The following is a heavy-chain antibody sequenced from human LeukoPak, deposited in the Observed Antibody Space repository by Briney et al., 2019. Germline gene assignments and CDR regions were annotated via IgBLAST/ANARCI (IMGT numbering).Heavy chain of an antibody. J-gene: IGHJ5*02. Sequence: SETLSLTCTVSGGSISSSSYYWSWIRQPPGKGLEWIGNIYYRGSTYYNPSLKSRVTISIDTSKNQFSLNLSSVTAADTAVYYCARDMGSGEGDWFDPWGQGTLVTVSS. V-gene: IGHV4-39*07. CDR1: GGSISSSSYY. CDR3: ARDMGSGEGDWFDP. D-gene: IGHD3-16*01. CDR2: IYYRGST.